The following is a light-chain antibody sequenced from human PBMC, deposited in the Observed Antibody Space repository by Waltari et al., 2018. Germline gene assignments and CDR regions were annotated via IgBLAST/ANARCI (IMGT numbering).Light chain of an antibody. CDR3: SSYISSSTLEL. V-gene: IGLV2-14*03. CDR2: DVS. CDR1: SSDVGGSNY. Sequence: QSALTQPASVSGSPGQSITISCTGTSSDVGGSNYVPCYQQHPGKAPKLMIYDVSNRPSGVSNRFSGSKSGNTASLTISGLQAEDEADYYCSSYISSSTLELFGGGTSLTVL. J-gene: IGLJ2*01.